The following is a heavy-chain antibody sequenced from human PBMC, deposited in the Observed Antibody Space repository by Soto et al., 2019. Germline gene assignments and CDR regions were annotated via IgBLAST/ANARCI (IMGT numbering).Heavy chain of an antibody. J-gene: IGHJ3*02. CDR3: ARSFRTLDAFDI. CDR2: IYYSGST. Sequence: SETLSLTCTVSGGSISSYYWSWIRQPPGKGLEWIGYIYYSGSTNYNPSLKSRVTISVDTSKNQFSLKLSSVTAADTAVYYCARSFRTLDAFDIWGQGTMVTVSS. CDR1: GGSISSYY. V-gene: IGHV4-59*01.